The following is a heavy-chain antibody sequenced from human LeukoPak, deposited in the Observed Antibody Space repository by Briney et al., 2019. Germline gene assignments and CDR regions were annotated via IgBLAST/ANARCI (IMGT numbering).Heavy chain of an antibody. D-gene: IGHD5-18*01. J-gene: IGHJ3*02. CDR2: ISYDGSGK. Sequence: PGGSLRLSCAASGFTFSNYAIHWVRQAPGKGLKWMAVISYDGSGKDYADSVKGRFTVSRDNSKSRVYLEMNSLRAEDTAVYYCALGYNYGHDALDIWGQGTMVTVSS. V-gene: IGHV3-30*03. CDR3: ALGYNYGHDALDI. CDR1: GFTFSNYA.